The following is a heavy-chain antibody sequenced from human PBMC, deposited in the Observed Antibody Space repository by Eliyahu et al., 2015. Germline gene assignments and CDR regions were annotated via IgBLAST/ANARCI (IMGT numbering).Heavy chain of an antibody. CDR2: IYHSWGT. CDR1: GYSISSGYY. V-gene: IGHV4-38-2*01. J-gene: IGHJ4*02. Sequence: QVQLQESGPGLVKPSETLSLTCAVSGYSISSGYYWGWIRQPPGKGAGGVWGIYHSWGTSYNPSLKSRVTISVDTSKNQFSLKLSSVTAADTAVYYCARARVEMATFDYWGQGTLVTVSS. D-gene: IGHD5-24*01. CDR3: ARARVEMATFDY.